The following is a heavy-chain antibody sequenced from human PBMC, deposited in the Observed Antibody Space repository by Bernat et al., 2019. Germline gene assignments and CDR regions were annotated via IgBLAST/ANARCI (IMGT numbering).Heavy chain of an antibody. CDR1: GFTVSSYA. CDR3: ARDDAFYI. CDR2: ISSNGGST. J-gene: IGHJ3*02. Sequence: GGCGGGWVRPGGSLRLSCAASGFTVSSYAMHWVRQAPGKGLEYVSAISSNGGSTYYANSVKGRFTISRDNSKNTLYLQMGSLRAEDMAVYYCARDDAFYIWGQGTMVTVSS. V-gene: IGHV3-64*01.